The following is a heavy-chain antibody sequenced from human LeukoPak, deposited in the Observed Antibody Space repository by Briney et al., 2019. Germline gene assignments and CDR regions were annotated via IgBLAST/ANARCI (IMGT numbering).Heavy chain of an antibody. CDR3: ARGRKTTVRGVIIGNWFDP. V-gene: IGHV4-34*01. CDR1: GGSFSGYY. CDR2: INHSGST. J-gene: IGHJ5*02. Sequence: SETLSLTCAVYGGSFSGYYWSWIRQPPGKGLEWIGEINHSGSTNYNPSLKSRVTISVDTSKNQFSLKLSSVTAADTAVYYCARGRKTTVRGVIIGNWFDPWGQGTLVTVSS. D-gene: IGHD3-10*01.